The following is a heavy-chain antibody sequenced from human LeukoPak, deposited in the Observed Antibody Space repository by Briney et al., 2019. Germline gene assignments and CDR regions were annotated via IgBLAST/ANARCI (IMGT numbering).Heavy chain of an antibody. D-gene: IGHD3-3*01. J-gene: IGHJ4*02. CDR1: GLTFSSYA. CDR3: AKVGFSEMEWLLYSDH. CDR2: ISGSSGHT. V-gene: IGHV3-23*01. Sequence: PGGSLTLSCAGSGLTFSSYAMSWVRQAPGKGLEWVSAISGSSGHTYYADSVKGRFTISRDNSKNTLYLQMNSLRAEDTAVYYCAKVGFSEMEWLLYSDHWGQGTLVTVSS.